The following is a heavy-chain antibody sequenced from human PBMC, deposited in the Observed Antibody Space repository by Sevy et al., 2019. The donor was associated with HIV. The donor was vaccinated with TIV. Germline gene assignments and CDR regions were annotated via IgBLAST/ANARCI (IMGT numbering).Heavy chain of an antibody. CDR3: ARDSDNYDILTGYYPFDH. Sequence: ASVKVSCKASGYTFTSYYMHWVRQAPGQGLEWMGIINPRGGSTSYAQKFQGRVTMTRDTSTSTVYMELSSLRSEDTAVYYCARDSDNYDILTGYYPFDHWGQGTLVTVSS. J-gene: IGHJ4*02. CDR2: INPRGGST. CDR1: GYTFTSYY. D-gene: IGHD3-9*01. V-gene: IGHV1-46*01.